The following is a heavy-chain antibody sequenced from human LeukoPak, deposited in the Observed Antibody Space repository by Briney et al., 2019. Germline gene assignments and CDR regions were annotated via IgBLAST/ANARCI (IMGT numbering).Heavy chain of an antibody. D-gene: IGHD3-10*01. CDR2: ISYDGSNK. Sequence: GGSLRLSCAASGFTFSSYAMHWVRQAPGKGLEWVAVISYDGSNKYYADSVKGRFTISRDNSKNTLYLQMNSLRAEDTAVYYCARDPRYYYGSGSYEYYFDYWGQGTLVTVSS. V-gene: IGHV3-30*14. CDR3: ARDPRYYYGSGSYEYYFDY. J-gene: IGHJ4*02. CDR1: GFTFSSYA.